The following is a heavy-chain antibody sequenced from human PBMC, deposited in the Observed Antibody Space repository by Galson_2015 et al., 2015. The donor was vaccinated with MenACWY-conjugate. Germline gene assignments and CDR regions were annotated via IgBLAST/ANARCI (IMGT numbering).Heavy chain of an antibody. CDR1: GFTFSNAW. CDR2: IKSKTDGGTT. CDR3: TTGSAFEVYGMDV. Sequence: SLRLSCAASGFTFSNAWMSWVRQAPGKGLEWVGRIKSKTDGGTTDYAAPVKGRFTISRDDSKNTLYLQMNSLKTEDTAVYYCTTGSAFEVYGMDVWGQGTTVTVSS. V-gene: IGHV3-15*01. J-gene: IGHJ6*02.